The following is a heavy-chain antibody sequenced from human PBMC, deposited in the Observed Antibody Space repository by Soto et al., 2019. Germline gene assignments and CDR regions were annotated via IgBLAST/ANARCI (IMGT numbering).Heavy chain of an antibody. CDR1: GASGTSGGYH. J-gene: IGHJ4*02. CDR3: ARTRNGGSWAAWF. CDR2: IIYNGAT. D-gene: IGHD2-15*01. Sequence: QLQESGPGLVKPSEALSLTCTVSGASGTSGGYHWSLIRQPPGKGLEWIGFIIYNGATKYNPFLGSRVTMSVDTSKNQFLLKLRSVTAADTDVYYCARTRNGGSWAAWFWGQGTLVTVSS. V-gene: IGHV4-61*08.